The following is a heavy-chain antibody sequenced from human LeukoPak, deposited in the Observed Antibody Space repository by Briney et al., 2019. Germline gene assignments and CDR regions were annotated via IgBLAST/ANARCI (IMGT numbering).Heavy chain of an antibody. CDR1: GFSFSNYG. Sequence: GGSLRLSCAASGFSFSNYGMHWVRQAPGKGLEWVAFTRYDGSNKYYADSVKGRFTISRDNSKNTLYLQMNSLRADDTAVYYCAKDRLAWNTHGYVIDDYWGQGTLVTVSS. CDR3: AKDRLAWNTHGYVIDDY. J-gene: IGHJ4*02. D-gene: IGHD1/OR15-1a*01. V-gene: IGHV3-30*02. CDR2: TRYDGSNK.